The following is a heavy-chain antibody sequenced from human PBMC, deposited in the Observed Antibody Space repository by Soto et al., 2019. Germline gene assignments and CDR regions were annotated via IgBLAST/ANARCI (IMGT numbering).Heavy chain of an antibody. CDR2: IIPIFGTA. J-gene: IGHJ6*02. CDR1: GGTFSSYA. Sequence: RASVKVSCKASGGTFSSYAISWVRQAPGQGLEWMGGIIPIFGTANYAQKFQGRVTITADESTSTAYMELSSLRSEDTAVYYCASGGRDTGGMDVWGQGNTVTVSS. D-gene: IGHD3-16*01. CDR3: ASGGRDTGGMDV. V-gene: IGHV1-69*13.